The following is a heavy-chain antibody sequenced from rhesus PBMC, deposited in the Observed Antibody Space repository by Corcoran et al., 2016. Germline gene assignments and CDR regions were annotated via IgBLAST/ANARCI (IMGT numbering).Heavy chain of an antibody. CDR2: IYGSSTST. Sequence: QVQLQESGPGVVKPSETLSLTCAVSGGSISDSYRWSWIRPPPGKGLEGIGDIYGSSTSTNYNPSLKSRVTISKDTSKNQFSLKLSSVTAADTAVYYCARGYSNLDYWGQGVMVTVSS. V-gene: IGHV4S10*01. D-gene: IGHD4-23*01. J-gene: IGHJ4*01. CDR3: ARGYSNLDY. CDR1: GGSISDSYR.